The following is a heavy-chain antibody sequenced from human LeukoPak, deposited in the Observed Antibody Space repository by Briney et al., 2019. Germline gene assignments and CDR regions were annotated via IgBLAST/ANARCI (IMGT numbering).Heavy chain of an antibody. Sequence: SETLSLTCTVSGSSISSYYWSWIRQPAGKGLEWIGRIYTSGSTNYNPSLKSRVTMSVDTSKNQFSLKLSSVTAADTAVYYCARDLFEGSSGDYWGQGTLVTVSS. CDR3: ARDLFEGSSGDY. CDR2: IYTSGST. J-gene: IGHJ4*02. V-gene: IGHV4-4*07. CDR1: GSSISSYY. D-gene: IGHD6-13*01.